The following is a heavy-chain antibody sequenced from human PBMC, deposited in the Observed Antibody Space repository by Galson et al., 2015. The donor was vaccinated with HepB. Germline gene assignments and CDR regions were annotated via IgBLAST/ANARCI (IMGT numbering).Heavy chain of an antibody. D-gene: IGHD2-2*02. CDR1: GGTFSSYA. V-gene: IGHV1-46*01. Sequence: SVKVSCKASGGTFSSYAISWVQQAPGQGLEWMGIINPSGGSTSYAQKFQGRVTMTRDTSTSTVYMELSSLRSEDTAVYYCARSPAMGGSTSCYTWFDPWGQGTLVTVSS. CDR3: ARSPAMGGSTSCYTWFDP. J-gene: IGHJ5*02. CDR2: INPSGGST.